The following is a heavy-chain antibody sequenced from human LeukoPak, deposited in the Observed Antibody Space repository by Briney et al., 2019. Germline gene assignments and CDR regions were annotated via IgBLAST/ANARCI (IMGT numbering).Heavy chain of an antibody. CDR3: ARPYYYDSRIDP. V-gene: IGHV4-30-4*01. Sequence: PSQTLSLTCTVSGGSISSGDYYWSWIRQPPGKGLEWSAYMYYSGSTCYNPSLKSRVTMSADTSKNQLSLKLSSVTAADTAVYYCARPYYYDSRIDPWGQGILVTVSS. D-gene: IGHD3-22*01. J-gene: IGHJ5*02. CDR2: MYYSGST. CDR1: GGSISSGDYY.